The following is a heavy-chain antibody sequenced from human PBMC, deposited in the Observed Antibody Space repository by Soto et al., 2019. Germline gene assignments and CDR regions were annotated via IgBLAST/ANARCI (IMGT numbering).Heavy chain of an antibody. J-gene: IGHJ5*02. CDR3: ARGFAYSSAWFDQ. V-gene: IGHV1-69*06. Sequence: RASVKVSCKASGGTFGSYAISWVRQAPGQGLEWMGNTIPMYGTPNYAQNFQGRVTMIADKSTSTVYMDLGSLRTDDTAVYYCARGFAYSSAWFDQWGQGTVVTVSS. CDR1: GGTFGSYA. D-gene: IGHD3-22*01. CDR2: TIPMYGTP.